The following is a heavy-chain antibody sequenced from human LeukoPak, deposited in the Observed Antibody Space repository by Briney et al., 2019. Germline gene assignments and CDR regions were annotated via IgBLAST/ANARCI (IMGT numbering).Heavy chain of an antibody. CDR1: GFTFRSYW. J-gene: IGHJ4*02. V-gene: IGHV3-7*01. Sequence: GGSLGLSCAASGFTFRSYWMGWVRQPPGRGLEWLANINEDGSTTYYVDSVRGRFTISRNNADNSLYLQMNSLRAEDTAVYYCARDATRGGDFDSWGQGTLVTVSS. CDR2: INEDGSTT. CDR3: ARDATRGGDFDS. D-gene: IGHD2-15*01.